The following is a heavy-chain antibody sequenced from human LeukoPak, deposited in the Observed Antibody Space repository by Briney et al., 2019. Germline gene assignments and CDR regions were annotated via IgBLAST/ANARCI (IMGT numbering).Heavy chain of an antibody. D-gene: IGHD3-10*01. Sequence: GGSLRLSCAASGFTFSSYSMNWVRQAPGKGLEWVSYISSSSSTIYYADSVKGRFTIFRDNAKNSLYLQMNSLRAEDTAVYYCAREANLGDYYGSGSRFFDYWGQGTLVTVSS. CDR1: GFTFSSYS. J-gene: IGHJ4*02. CDR3: AREANLGDYYGSGSRFFDY. CDR2: ISSSSSTI. V-gene: IGHV3-48*01.